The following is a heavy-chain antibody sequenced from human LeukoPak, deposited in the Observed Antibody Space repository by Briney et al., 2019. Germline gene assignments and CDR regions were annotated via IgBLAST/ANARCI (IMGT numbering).Heavy chain of an antibody. CDR2: IIPIFGTA. Sequence: SIKVSCKASGYTFTGYYMHWVRQAPGQGLEWMGGIIPIFGTANYAQKFQGRVTITADESTSTAYMELSSLRSEDTAVYYCAAPVAGTRYFQHWGQGTLVTVSS. D-gene: IGHD6-19*01. J-gene: IGHJ1*01. V-gene: IGHV1-69*13. CDR1: GYTFTGYY. CDR3: AAPVAGTRYFQH.